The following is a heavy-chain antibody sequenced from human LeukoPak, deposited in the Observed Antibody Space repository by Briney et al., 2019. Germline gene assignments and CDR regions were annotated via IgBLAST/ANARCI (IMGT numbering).Heavy chain of an antibody. Sequence: ASVKVSCKASGYTFTSYGISWVRQAPGQGLEWMGWINLNRGGTNYAQKFQARVTMTRDTSISTAYMELNRLTSDDTAVYYCARRLYSNSYYFDYWGQGTLVTVSS. D-gene: IGHD6-6*01. CDR2: INLNRGGT. CDR1: GYTFTSYG. V-gene: IGHV1-2*02. CDR3: ARRLYSNSYYFDY. J-gene: IGHJ4*02.